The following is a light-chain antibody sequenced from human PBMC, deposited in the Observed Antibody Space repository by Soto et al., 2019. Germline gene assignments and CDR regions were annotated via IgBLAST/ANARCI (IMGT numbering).Light chain of an antibody. CDR1: QSVSSY. Sequence: EIVLTQSPATPSLSPGGRATLPRRASQSVSSYLAWYQQKPGQAPRLLIYDASNRATGIPARFSGSGSGTDFTLTISSLEPEDFAVYYCQQRSNWPLTFGGGTKVDIK. CDR3: QQRSNWPLT. V-gene: IGKV3-11*01. J-gene: IGKJ4*01. CDR2: DAS.